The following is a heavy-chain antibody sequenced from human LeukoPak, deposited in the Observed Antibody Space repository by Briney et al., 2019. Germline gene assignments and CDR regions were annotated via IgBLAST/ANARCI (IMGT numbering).Heavy chain of an antibody. V-gene: IGHV5-51*01. CDR2: IYPGDSDT. CDR3: ARQEAFDY. CDR1: GYSFANFW. J-gene: IGHJ4*02. Sequence: GESLKISCKGSGYSFANFWIGWVRQMPGKGPEWVGIIYPGDSDTRYSPSSQGHVTISADKSISTAYLLWSSLKASDTAMYYCARQEAFDYWGQGTLVTVSS.